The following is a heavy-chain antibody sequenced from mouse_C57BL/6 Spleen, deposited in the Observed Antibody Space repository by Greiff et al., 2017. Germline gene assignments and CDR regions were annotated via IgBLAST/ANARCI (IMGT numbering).Heavy chain of an antibody. D-gene: IGHD2-4*01. CDR1: GYTFTDYE. J-gene: IGHJ2*01. V-gene: IGHV1-15*01. Sequence: VQLVESGAELVRPGASVTLSCKASGYTFTDYEMHWVKQTPVHGLEWIGAIDPETGGTAYNQKFKGKAILTADKSSSTAYMELRSLTSEDSAVYYCTAIYYDYEGYWGQGTTLTVSS. CDR3: TAIYYDYEGY. CDR2: IDPETGGT.